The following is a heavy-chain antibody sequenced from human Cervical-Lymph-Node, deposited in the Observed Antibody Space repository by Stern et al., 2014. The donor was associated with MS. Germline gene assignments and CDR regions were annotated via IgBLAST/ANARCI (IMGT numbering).Heavy chain of an antibody. V-gene: IGHV5-51*01. D-gene: IGHD1-26*01. CDR3: ARQGYSGTWSSYY. Sequence: EVQLGQSGAEVKKPGESLKISCKGSGYTFTNYWNAWVRQMPGKGLEWMGIVYPGDSDARYSPSFQGQVTISADKSISTAYLQWSSLKASDTAMYYCARQGYSGTWSSYYWGQGTLVTVSS. CDR2: VYPGDSDA. J-gene: IGHJ4*02. CDR1: GYTFTNYW.